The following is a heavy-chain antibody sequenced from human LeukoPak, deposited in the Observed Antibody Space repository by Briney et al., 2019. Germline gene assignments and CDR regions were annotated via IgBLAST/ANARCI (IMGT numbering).Heavy chain of an antibody. V-gene: IGHV1-18*04. D-gene: IGHD2-15*01. Sequence: ASVKVSCRASGYTFTSYGISWVRHAPGQGLEWMGWISAYNGNTNYAQKLQGRVTMTTDTSTSTAYMELRSLRSDDTAVYYCARAVPYCSGGSCLEYFQHWGQGALVTVSS. CDR2: ISAYNGNT. CDR1: GYTFTSYG. CDR3: ARAVPYCSGGSCLEYFQH. J-gene: IGHJ1*01.